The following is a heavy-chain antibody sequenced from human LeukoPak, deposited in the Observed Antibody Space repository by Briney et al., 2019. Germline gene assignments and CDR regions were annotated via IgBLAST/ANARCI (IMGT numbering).Heavy chain of an antibody. V-gene: IGHV3-21*01. Sequence: GGSLRLSCAASGFTFSSYSMNWVRQAPGKGLEWVSSISSSSSYIYYADSVKGRFTISRDNAKNSLHLQMNSLRAEDTAVYYCARGVTIFGVVVPGDYMDVWGKGTTVTVSS. D-gene: IGHD3-3*01. CDR1: GFTFSSYS. CDR3: ARGVTIFGVVVPGDYMDV. J-gene: IGHJ6*03. CDR2: ISSSSSYI.